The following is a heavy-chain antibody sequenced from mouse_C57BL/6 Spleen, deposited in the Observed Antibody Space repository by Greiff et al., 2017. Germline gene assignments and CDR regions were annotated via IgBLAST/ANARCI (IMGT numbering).Heavy chain of an antibody. J-gene: IGHJ4*01. V-gene: IGHV2-5*01. CDR1: GFSLTSYG. CDR2: IWRGGST. CDR3: AKIRSPYAMDY. Sequence: VKLVESGPGLVQPSQSLSITCTVSGFSLTSYGVHWVRQSPGKGLEWLGVIWRGGSTDYNAAFMSRLSITKDNSKSQVFLKMNSLQADDTAICYCAKIRSPYAMDYWGQGTSVTVSS.